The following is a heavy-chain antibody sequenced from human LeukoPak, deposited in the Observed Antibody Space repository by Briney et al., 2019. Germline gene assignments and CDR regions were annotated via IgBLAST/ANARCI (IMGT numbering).Heavy chain of an antibody. V-gene: IGHV3-74*01. CDR3: ASGYSSDYGGNVY. CDR1: EFIFSTYW. Sequence: GGSLRLSCAASEFIFSTYWMHWVRQAPGRGLVWVSRINSDGSSTNYADSVKGRFTISRDNAKNTLYLQMNSLSTEDTAVYYCASGYSSDYGGNVYWGQGTLVTVSS. CDR2: INSDGSST. D-gene: IGHD4-23*01. J-gene: IGHJ4*02.